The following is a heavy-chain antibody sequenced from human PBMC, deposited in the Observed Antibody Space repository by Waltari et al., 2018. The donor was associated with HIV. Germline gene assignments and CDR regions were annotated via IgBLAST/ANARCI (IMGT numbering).Heavy chain of an antibody. Sequence: EVQLVESGGGLVQPGGSLRLSCAASGFTVSSNYMSWARQDPGKGRGWVSVIYSGGSTYYADSVKVRFTISRDNSKNTLYLQMNSLRAEDTAVYYCARDWAHSSSWSRYYYHGMDVWGQGTTVTVSS. V-gene: IGHV3-66*01. CDR3: ARDWAHSSSWSRYYYHGMDV. D-gene: IGHD6-13*01. CDR2: IYSGGST. CDR1: GFTVSSNY. J-gene: IGHJ6*02.